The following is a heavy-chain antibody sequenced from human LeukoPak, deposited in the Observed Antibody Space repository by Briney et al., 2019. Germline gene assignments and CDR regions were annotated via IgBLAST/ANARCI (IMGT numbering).Heavy chain of an antibody. D-gene: IGHD3-16*02. Sequence: SETLSLTCAVYGGSFSGYYWSWIRQPPGKGLEWIGEINHSGSTNYNPSLKSRVTISVDTSKNQFSLKLSSVTAADTALYYCAKQGRQIPFGGVVAIAPFDIWGQGTMVTVSS. CDR2: INHSGST. J-gene: IGHJ3*02. CDR3: AKQGRQIPFGGVVAIAPFDI. V-gene: IGHV4-34*01. CDR1: GGSFSGYY.